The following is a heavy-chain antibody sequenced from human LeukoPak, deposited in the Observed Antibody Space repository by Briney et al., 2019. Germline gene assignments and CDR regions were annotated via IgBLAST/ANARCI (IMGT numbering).Heavy chain of an antibody. Sequence: GASVKVSCKASGYTFTIYYMHWVRQPPGQGREWMRIINPSGGSTSYAQKFQGRVIMTRDTSTSTVYMELSSLRSEDTAVYYCARNFLGMVPIGIDYWGQGTLVTVSS. V-gene: IGHV1-46*01. CDR1: GYTFTIYY. D-gene: IGHD2-8*01. CDR3: ARNFLGMVPIGIDY. J-gene: IGHJ4*02. CDR2: INPSGGST.